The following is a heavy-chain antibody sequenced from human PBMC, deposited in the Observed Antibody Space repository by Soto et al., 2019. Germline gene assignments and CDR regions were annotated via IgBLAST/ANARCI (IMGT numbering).Heavy chain of an antibody. CDR2: IYTSGST. CDR3: ARNTVTYCSSTSCSPDAFDI. CDR1: GGSISSYY. Sequence: QVQLQESGPGLVKPSETLSLTCTVSGGSISSYYWSWIRQPAGKGLEWIGRIYTSGSTNYNPSLKSRVILSVDTSKNQFSLKLGSVTAADTAVYYWARNTVTYCSSTSCSPDAFDIWCQGTMVTVSS. J-gene: IGHJ3*02. D-gene: IGHD2-2*01. V-gene: IGHV4-4*07.